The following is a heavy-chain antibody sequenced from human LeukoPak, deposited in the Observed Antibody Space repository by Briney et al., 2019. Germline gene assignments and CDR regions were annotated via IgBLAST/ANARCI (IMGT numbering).Heavy chain of an antibody. J-gene: IGHJ4*02. CDR2: IIPILGIA. D-gene: IGHD3-22*01. Sequence: ASVKVSCKASGGTFSSYAISWVRQAPGQGLEWMGRIIPILGIANYAQKFQGRVTITADKSTSTAYMELSSLRSEDTAVYYCAREALTRYYYDSSGYYNYWGQGTLVTVPS. CDR1: GGTFSSYA. V-gene: IGHV1-69*04. CDR3: AREALTRYYYDSSGYYNY.